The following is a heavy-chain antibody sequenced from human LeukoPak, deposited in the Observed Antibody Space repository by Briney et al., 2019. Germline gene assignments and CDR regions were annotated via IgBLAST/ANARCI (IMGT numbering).Heavy chain of an antibody. J-gene: IGHJ5*02. Sequence: GASVKVSCKVSGYTLTELSIHWVRQAPGKGLEWMGGFDPEDGETIYAQKFQGRVTMTRDNSISTAYMELSSLTSEDTAVYYCARGGAGTYYKRDGWFDPWGQGTVVTVSS. CDR2: FDPEDGET. D-gene: IGHD3-10*01. V-gene: IGHV1-24*01. CDR3: ARGGAGTYYKRDGWFDP. CDR1: GYTLTELS.